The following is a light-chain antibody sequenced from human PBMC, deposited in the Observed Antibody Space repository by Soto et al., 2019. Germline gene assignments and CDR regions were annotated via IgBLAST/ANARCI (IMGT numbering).Light chain of an antibody. V-gene: IGKV3D-15*01. CDR2: GAS. CDR1: QSVSSN. Sequence: EIVMTRSPATLSVSPGERATLSCRASQSVSSNLAWYQQKPGQAPRLLIYGASNRATDIPDRFTGSGSGTDFTLSITRLEPEDFAVYYCQQYNKWPLTFGQGTKVDIK. CDR3: QQYNKWPLT. J-gene: IGKJ1*01.